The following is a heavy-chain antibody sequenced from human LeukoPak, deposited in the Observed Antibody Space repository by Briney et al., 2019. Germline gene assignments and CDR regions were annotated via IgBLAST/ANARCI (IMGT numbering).Heavy chain of an antibody. V-gene: IGHV3-48*03. CDR3: ARGQNNYYYYMDV. CDR1: GFTFSNYE. J-gene: IGHJ6*03. CDR2: ISSSGSDI. Sequence: GGSLRLSCAASGFTFSNYEMHWVRQAPGKGLGWVSYISSSGSDIYYADSVKGRFTISIDNYKNKLYLQMNSLRAEDTAVYYCARGQNNYYYYMDVWGKGTTVTVSS.